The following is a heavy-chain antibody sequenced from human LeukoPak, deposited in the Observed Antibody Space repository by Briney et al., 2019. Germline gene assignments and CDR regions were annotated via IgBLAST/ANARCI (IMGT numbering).Heavy chain of an antibody. D-gene: IGHD1-26*01. Sequence: PSQTLSLTCTVSGGSINIGGYYWSWIRQHPGEGLEWIGYIYYSGSTYYNPSLKSRVTISVDTSKNQFSLKLSSVTAADTAVYYCARRSEWELDRDDWGQGTLVTVSS. CDR1: GGSINIGGYY. V-gene: IGHV4-31*03. CDR2: IYYSGST. CDR3: ARRSEWELDRDD. J-gene: IGHJ1*01.